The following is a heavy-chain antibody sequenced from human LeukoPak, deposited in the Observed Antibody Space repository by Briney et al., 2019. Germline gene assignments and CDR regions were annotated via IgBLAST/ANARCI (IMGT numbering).Heavy chain of an antibody. CDR1: GGTFSSYA. V-gene: IGHV1-46*01. J-gene: IGHJ4*02. CDR2: INPSGGST. Sequence: ASVKVSCKASGGTFSSYAISWVRQAPGQGLEWMGIINPSGGSTSYAQKFQGRVTMTRDTSTSTVYMELSSLRSEDTAVYYCARERGSVGFDYWGQGTLVTVSS. D-gene: IGHD3-10*01. CDR3: ARERGSVGFDY.